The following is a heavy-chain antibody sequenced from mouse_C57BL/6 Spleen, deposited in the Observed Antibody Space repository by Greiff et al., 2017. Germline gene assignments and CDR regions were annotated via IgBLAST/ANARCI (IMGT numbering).Heavy chain of an antibody. J-gene: IGHJ3*01. V-gene: IGHV1-54*01. Sequence: QVQLKQSGAELVRPGTSVKVSCKASGYAFTNYLIEWVKQRPGQGLEWIGVINPGSGGTNYNEKFKGKATLTADKSSSTAYMQLSSLTSEDSAVYFCARREVYGNPSWCAYWGQGTLVTVSA. CDR2: INPGSGGT. CDR1: GYAFTNYL. D-gene: IGHD2-1*01. CDR3: ARREVYGNPSWCAY.